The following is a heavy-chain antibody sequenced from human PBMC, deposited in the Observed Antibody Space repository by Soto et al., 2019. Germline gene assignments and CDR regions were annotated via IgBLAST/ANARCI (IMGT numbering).Heavy chain of an antibody. V-gene: IGHV3-30*19. J-gene: IGHJ4*02. CDR3: ARDPANIVVVVAAPFDY. Sequence: QVQLVESGGGVVQPGRSLRLSCAASGFTFSRYGMHWVRQAPGRGLEGVAVIWYDGSNKYYADSVKGRFTISRDNSKNTLYLQMNSLRAEDTAVYYCARDPANIVVVVAAPFDYWGQGTLVTVSS. D-gene: IGHD2-15*01. CDR1: GFTFSRYG. CDR2: IWYDGSNK.